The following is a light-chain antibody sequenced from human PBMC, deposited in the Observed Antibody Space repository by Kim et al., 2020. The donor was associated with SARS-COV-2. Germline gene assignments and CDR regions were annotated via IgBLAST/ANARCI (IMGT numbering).Light chain of an antibody. Sequence: SYELTQPLSVSVALGQTARITCGGNNIGTKNVHWYQQKPGQAPVLVMYRDINRPSGIPERFSGSNSGNTATLTISRAQAGDEADYFCQVWDSTTLFFGGGTQLTVL. CDR2: RDI. CDR3: QVWDSTTLF. CDR1: NIGTKN. V-gene: IGLV3-9*01. J-gene: IGLJ2*01.